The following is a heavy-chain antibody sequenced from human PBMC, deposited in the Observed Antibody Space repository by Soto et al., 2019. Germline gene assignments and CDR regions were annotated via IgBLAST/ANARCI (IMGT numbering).Heavy chain of an antibody. CDR3: ARDIGCGGGSCHHNNWFDP. CDR2: ISAYNGNT. J-gene: IGHJ5*02. V-gene: IGHV1-18*01. CDR1: GYTFTSYG. D-gene: IGHD2-15*01. Sequence: QVQLVQSGAEVKKPGASVKVSCKASGYTFTSYGISWVRQAPGQGLEWMGWISAYNGNTNYAQKLQGRVTMTTDTSTSTDYMELRSLRSDDTAVYYCARDIGCGGGSCHHNNWFDPWGQGTLVTVSS.